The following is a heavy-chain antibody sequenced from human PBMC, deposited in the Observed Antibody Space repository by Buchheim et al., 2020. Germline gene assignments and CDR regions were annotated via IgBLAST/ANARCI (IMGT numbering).Heavy chain of an antibody. V-gene: IGHV3-30*04. CDR3: VKGSPAGGRGLDN. Sequence: QVQLVESGGGVVQPGGSLRLSCAASGFTFSTTVMHWVRQPPGKGLDWVANISLAASPDYYADAVKGRFTISRDNSKNTLYLQKKSPTVEDTGIYFRVKGSPAGGRGLDNWGQGT. CDR2: ISLAASPD. CDR1: GFTFSTTV. D-gene: IGHD5-24*01. J-gene: IGHJ4*03.